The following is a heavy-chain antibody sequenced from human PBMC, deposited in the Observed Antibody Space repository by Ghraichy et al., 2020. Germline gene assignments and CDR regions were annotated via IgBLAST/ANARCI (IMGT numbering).Heavy chain of an antibody. D-gene: IGHD3-10*01. Sequence: GGSLRLSCAASGFTFSSYAMSWVRQAPGKGLEWVSAISGSGGSTYYADSVKGRFTISRDNSKNTLYLQMNSLRAEDTAVYYCANTLGRITMVRGGLFDLWGRGTLVTVSS. CDR3: ANTLGRITMVRGGLFDL. CDR2: ISGSGGST. CDR1: GFTFSSYA. V-gene: IGHV3-23*01. J-gene: IGHJ2*01.